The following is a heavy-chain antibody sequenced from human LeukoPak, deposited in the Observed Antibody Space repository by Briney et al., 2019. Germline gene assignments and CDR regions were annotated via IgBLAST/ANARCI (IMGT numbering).Heavy chain of an antibody. V-gene: IGHV3-23*01. J-gene: IGHJ4*02. CDR3: AKGVCSSTSCSFGY. CDR2: FSGSGGSP. CDR1: GFTFSSYA. Sequence: GGSLRLSCAASGFTFSSYAMSWVRQAPGKGLEWVSVFSGSGGSPYYADSVKGRFTISRDNSKNTLYLQMNSLRAEDTAVYYCAKGVCSSTSCSFGYWGQGTLVTVSS. D-gene: IGHD2-2*01.